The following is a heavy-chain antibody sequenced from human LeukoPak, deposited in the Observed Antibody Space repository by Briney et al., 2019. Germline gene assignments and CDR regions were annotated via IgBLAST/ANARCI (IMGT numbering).Heavy chain of an antibody. J-gene: IGHJ5*02. D-gene: IGHD3-10*01. CDR3: ARHSELTRFDP. CDR1: GGSTSSGGYY. Sequence: PSETLSLTCKVSGGSTSSGGYYWSWIRQHPGKGPEWIGYIYYSGSTYYNPSLKSRATMSVDTSKNQFSLNLSSVTAADTAVYYCARHSELTRFDPWGQGTLVTVSS. CDR2: IYYSGST. V-gene: IGHV4-31*03.